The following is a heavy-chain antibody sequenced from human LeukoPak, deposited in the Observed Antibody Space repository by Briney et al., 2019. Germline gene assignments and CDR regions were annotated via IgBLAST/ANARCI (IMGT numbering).Heavy chain of an antibody. J-gene: IGHJ5*02. Sequence: GGSLSLSCAASGFTFSSYWMSWVRQAPGKGLEWVANIKQDGSEKYYVDSVKGRFTISRDNAKNSLYLQMNSLRAEDTAVYYCARVDSDDFWSGYYIGNWFDPWGQGTLVTVSS. CDR1: GFTFSSYW. D-gene: IGHD3-3*01. CDR2: IKQDGSEK. V-gene: IGHV3-7*01. CDR3: ARVDSDDFWSGYYIGNWFDP.